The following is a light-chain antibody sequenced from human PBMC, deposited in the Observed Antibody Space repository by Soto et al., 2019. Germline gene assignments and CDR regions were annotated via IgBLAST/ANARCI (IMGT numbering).Light chain of an antibody. Sequence: EIVLTQSPGILSLSPGERATLSCRASQSISSTYLAWYQQKPGQAPRLLIYGASSRATGIPDRFSGSGSGTEFTLTISRLEPEDFAVFYCQQRNVWPPSTFGQGTRLEIK. J-gene: IGKJ5*01. CDR2: GAS. CDR3: QQRNVWPPST. CDR1: QSISSTY. V-gene: IGKV3D-20*02.